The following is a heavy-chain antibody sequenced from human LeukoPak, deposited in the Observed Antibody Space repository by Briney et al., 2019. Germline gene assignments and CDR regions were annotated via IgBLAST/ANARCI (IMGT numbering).Heavy chain of an antibody. CDR3: AKASMIVVAPNNAFDI. CDR2: ISYDGSNK. J-gene: IGHJ3*02. CDR1: GFTFSSYG. V-gene: IGHV3-30*18. Sequence: GRSLRLSCAASGFTFSSYGVHWVRQAPGKGLEWVAVISYDGSNKYYADSVKGRFTISRDNSKNTLYLQMNSLRAEDTAVYYCAKASMIVVAPNNAFDIWGQGTMVTVSS. D-gene: IGHD3-22*01.